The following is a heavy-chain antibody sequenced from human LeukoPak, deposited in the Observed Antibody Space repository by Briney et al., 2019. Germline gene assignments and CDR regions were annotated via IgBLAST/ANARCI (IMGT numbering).Heavy chain of an antibody. CDR2: IIPILGIA. V-gene: IGHV1-69*04. CDR1: GGTLSSYA. CDR3: AKTAYDILTGLPDDY. D-gene: IGHD3-9*01. Sequence: SVKVSCKASGGTLSSYAISWVRQAPGQGLKWMGRIIPILGIANYAQKFQGRVTITADKSTSTAYMELSSLRSEDTAVYYCAKTAYDILTGLPDDYWGQGTLVTVSS. J-gene: IGHJ4*02.